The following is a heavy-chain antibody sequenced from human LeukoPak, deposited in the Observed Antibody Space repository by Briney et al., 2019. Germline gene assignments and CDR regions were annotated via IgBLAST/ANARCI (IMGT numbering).Heavy chain of an antibody. J-gene: IGHJ4*02. CDR1: GFTFTSYA. D-gene: IGHD4-23*01. V-gene: IGHV3-23*01. Sequence: RSGGSLRLSCATSGFTFTSYAMTWVRQAPGKGLEWVSAISGSGGSTYYADPVKGRFTISRDNSKNTLYLQMNSLRAEDTAVYYCARGRPHGNDYWGQGTLVTVSS. CDR3: ARGRPHGNDY. CDR2: ISGSGGST.